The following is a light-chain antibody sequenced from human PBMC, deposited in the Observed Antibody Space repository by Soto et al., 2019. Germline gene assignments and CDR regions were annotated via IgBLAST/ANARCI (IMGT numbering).Light chain of an antibody. J-gene: IGLJ3*02. CDR3: SSYTSSTTLGV. Sequence: QSALTQPASVSGSPGQSITISCIGTSSNVGGFSYVSWYQQHPGKAPKLMIYDVSNRLSGVSNRFSGSKSGNTASLTISGLQAEDEADYYCSSYTSSTTLGVFGGGTKLTVL. V-gene: IGLV2-14*01. CDR2: DVS. CDR1: SSNVGGFSY.